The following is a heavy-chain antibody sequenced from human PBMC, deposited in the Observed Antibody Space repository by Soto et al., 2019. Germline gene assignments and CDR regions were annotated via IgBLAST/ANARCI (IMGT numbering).Heavy chain of an antibody. CDR3: ARGRWRIQLWLAYYFDY. CDR2: IYYSGST. V-gene: IGHV4-31*03. CDR1: GGSISSGGYY. J-gene: IGHJ4*02. Sequence: QVQLQESGPGLVKPSQTLSLTCTVSGGSISSGGYYWSWIRQHPGKGLEWIGYIYYSGSTYYNPSLKSRVTISVDTSKNQFSLKLSSVTAADTAVYYCARGRWRIQLWLAYYFDYRGQGTLVTVSS. D-gene: IGHD5-18*01.